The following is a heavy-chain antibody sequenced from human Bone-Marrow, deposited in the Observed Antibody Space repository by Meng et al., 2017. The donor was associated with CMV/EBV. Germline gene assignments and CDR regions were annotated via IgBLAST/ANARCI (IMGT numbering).Heavy chain of an antibody. CDR3: ARASYYDFWSGNYGMGV. D-gene: IGHD3-3*01. CDR2: MNPNSGNT. Sequence: ASVKVSCKASGYTFTGYYMHWVRQAPGQGLEWMGWMNPNSGNTGYAQKFQGRVTITRNTSISTAYMELSSLRSEDTAVYYCARASYYDFWSGNYGMGVWGQGTTVTVSS. V-gene: IGHV1-8*03. J-gene: IGHJ6*02. CDR1: GYTFTGYY.